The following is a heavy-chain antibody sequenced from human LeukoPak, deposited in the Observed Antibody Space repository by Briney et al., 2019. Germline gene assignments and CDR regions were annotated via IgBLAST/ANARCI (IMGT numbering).Heavy chain of an antibody. V-gene: IGHV3-33*01. D-gene: IGHD1-26*01. J-gene: IGHJ4*02. Sequence: PGRSLRLSCEASGFTFSSYGIHWVRQAPGKGLEWVAVIWSDGSNKYYADSVKGRFTISRDNSKDTLYLQLNSLRAEDTAVYYCARASGGFDYWGQGTLVSVSS. CDR1: GFTFSSYG. CDR2: IWSDGSNK. CDR3: ARASGGFDY.